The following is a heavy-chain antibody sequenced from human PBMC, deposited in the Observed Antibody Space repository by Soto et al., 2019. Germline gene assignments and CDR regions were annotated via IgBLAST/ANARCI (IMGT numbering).Heavy chain of an antibody. D-gene: IGHD5-18*01. CDR1: GFTFSSYA. J-gene: IGHJ4*02. CDR3: AKDGLGAYSYGSYYFDY. V-gene: IGHV3-23*01. Sequence: EVQLLESGGGLVQPGGSLRLSCAASGFTFSSYAMSWVRQATGKGLEWVSTVSSSGGSTYYADSVKGRFTISRDNPKNPLYLQMNSLRAEDTAVYYCAKDGLGAYSYGSYYFDYWGQGTLVTVSS. CDR2: VSSSGGST.